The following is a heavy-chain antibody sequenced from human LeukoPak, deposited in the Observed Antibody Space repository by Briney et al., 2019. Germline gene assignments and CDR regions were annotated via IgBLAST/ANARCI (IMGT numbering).Heavy chain of an antibody. CDR3: ARDDNWGSDY. Sequence: GGSLRLSCAASGFTFSRYWMSWVRQAPGKGLERVANIKKDGSEKYYVDSVKGRFTISRDNAKNSLYLQMNSLKAEDTAVYYCARDDNWGSDYWGQGTLVTVSS. V-gene: IGHV3-7*04. CDR2: IKKDGSEK. J-gene: IGHJ4*02. D-gene: IGHD7-27*01. CDR1: GFTFSRYW.